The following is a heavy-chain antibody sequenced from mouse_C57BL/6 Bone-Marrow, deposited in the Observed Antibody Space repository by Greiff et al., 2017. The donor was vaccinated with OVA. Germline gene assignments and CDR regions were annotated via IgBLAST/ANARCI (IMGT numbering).Heavy chain of an antibody. J-gene: IGHJ2*01. CDR1: GYTFTSYW. Sequence: VQLQQPGAELVMPGASVKLSCKASGYTFTSYWMHWVKQRPGQGLEWIGEIDPSDSYTNYNQKFKGKSTLTVAKSSSTAYMQLGSLATEDSAVYYCASGDYFDYWGQGTTLTVSS. V-gene: IGHV1-69*01. CDR2: IDPSDSYT. CDR3: ASGDYFDY.